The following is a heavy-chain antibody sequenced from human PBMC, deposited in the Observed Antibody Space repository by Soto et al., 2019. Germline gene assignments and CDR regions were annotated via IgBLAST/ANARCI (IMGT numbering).Heavy chain of an antibody. V-gene: IGHV6-1*01. CDR3: ARGDVIDI. CDR1: GDGGSSNSAS. J-gene: IGHJ3*02. Sequence: SRTRSVNCTISGDGGSSNSASGDWVRQSPSRGLEWLGRTYYRSKWKTDYAVSVRGRITINPDTSKNQFSLQLNSVTPGDTAVYYCARGDVIDIWGRGTMVTFSS. CDR2: TYYRSKWKT.